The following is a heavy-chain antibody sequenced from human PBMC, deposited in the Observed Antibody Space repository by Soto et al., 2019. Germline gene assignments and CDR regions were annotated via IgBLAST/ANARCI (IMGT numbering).Heavy chain of an antibody. CDR3: ARDRYSYGHNHYYYGMDV. CDR2: ISYDGSNK. D-gene: IGHD5-18*01. V-gene: IGHV3-30-3*01. Sequence: GGSLRLSCAASGFTFSSYAMHWVRQAPGKGLEWVAVISYDGSNKYYADSVKGRFTISRDNSKNTLYLQMNSLRAEDTAVYYCARDRYSYGHNHYYYGMDVWGQGTTVTVSS. CDR1: GFTFSSYA. J-gene: IGHJ6*02.